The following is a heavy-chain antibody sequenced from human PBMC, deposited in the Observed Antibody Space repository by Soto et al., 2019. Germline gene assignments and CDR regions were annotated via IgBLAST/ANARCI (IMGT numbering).Heavy chain of an antibody. CDR2: ISAYNGNT. Sequence: ASVKVSCKASGYSFGFYGMAWVRQAPGQGLEWMGWISAYNGNTKLAQKFQGRVTLSTDTSTTTAYMELRSLRSEDTAVYYCARAHYDILTGYYIYWGQGTLVTVSS. CDR1: GYSFGFYG. CDR3: ARAHYDILTGYYIY. V-gene: IGHV1-18*04. D-gene: IGHD3-9*01. J-gene: IGHJ4*02.